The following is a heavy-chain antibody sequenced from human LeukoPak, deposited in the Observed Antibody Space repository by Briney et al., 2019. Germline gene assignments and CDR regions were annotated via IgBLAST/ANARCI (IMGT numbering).Heavy chain of an antibody. J-gene: IGHJ4*02. V-gene: IGHV3-11*04. Sequence: GGSLRLSCAASGFTFSDYYMSWIRQAPGKGLEWVSYISSSGSTIYYADSVKGRFTISRDNAKNSLYLQMNSLGAEDTAVYYCARDLFLGYSYGSDYWGQGTLVTVSS. CDR3: ARDLFLGYSYGSDY. CDR2: ISSSGSTI. CDR1: GFTFSDYY. D-gene: IGHD5-18*01.